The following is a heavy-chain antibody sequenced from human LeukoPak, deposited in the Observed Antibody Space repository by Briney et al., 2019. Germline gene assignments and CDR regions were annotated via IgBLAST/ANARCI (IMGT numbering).Heavy chain of an antibody. CDR1: GYTFTSYG. CDR3: ARDDSFQFDY. J-gene: IGHJ4*02. CDR2: INPNTGGT. D-gene: IGHD5-18*01. Sequence: ASVKVSCKASGYTFTSYGISWVRPAPGQGLEWLGWINPNTGGTNYAPKFQGRVTMTRDTSISTAYMELSRLRFDDTAVYYCARDDSFQFDYWGQGTLVTVSS. V-gene: IGHV1-2*02.